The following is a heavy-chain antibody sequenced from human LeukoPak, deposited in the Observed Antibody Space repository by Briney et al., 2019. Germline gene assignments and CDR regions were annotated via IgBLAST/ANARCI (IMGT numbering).Heavy chain of an antibody. D-gene: IGHD3-3*01. J-gene: IGHJ5*02. Sequence: GASVKVSCKASGYTFTGYYMHWVRQAPGQGLEWMGIINPSGGSTSYAQKFQGRVTMTRDTSTSTVYMELSSLRSEDTAVYYCARGGRITIFGVVIKWNPATSRWFDPWGQGTLVTVSS. CDR2: INPSGGST. V-gene: IGHV1-46*01. CDR1: GYTFTGYY. CDR3: ARGGRITIFGVVIKWNPATSRWFDP.